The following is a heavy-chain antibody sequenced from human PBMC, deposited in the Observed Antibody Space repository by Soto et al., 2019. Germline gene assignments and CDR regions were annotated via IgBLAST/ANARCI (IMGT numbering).Heavy chain of an antibody. V-gene: IGHV4-34*01. Sequence: PSETLSLTCAVYGGSFSGYYWSWIRQPPGKGLEWIGEINHSGSTNYNPSLKSRVTISVDTSKNQFSLKLSSVTAADTAVYYCARGNIGIQDYYYYGMDVWGQGTTVTVSS. D-gene: IGHD5-18*01. CDR3: ARGNIGIQDYYYYGMDV. CDR2: INHSGST. CDR1: GGSFSGYY. J-gene: IGHJ6*02.